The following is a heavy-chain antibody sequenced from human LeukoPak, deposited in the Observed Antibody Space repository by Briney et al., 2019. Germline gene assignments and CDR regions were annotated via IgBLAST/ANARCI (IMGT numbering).Heavy chain of an antibody. Sequence: ASVKVSCKASGYTFTSYDINWVRQATGQGLEWMGWMNPNSGNTGYAQKFQGRVTMTRNTSISTAYMELSSLRSEDTAVYYCAKWGDYDVLTGYYDPDSWGQGTLVTVSS. CDR3: AKWGDYDVLTGYYDPDS. D-gene: IGHD3-9*01. J-gene: IGHJ4*02. V-gene: IGHV1-8*01. CDR1: GYTFTSYD. CDR2: MNPNSGNT.